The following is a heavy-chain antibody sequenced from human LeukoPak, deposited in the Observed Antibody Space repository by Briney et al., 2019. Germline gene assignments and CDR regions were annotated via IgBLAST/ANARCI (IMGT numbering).Heavy chain of an antibody. CDR1: GGSISSYY. CDR3: ARQPLLYSSRVDL. V-gene: IGHV4-59*01. D-gene: IGHD6-13*01. J-gene: IGHJ5*02. Sequence: SETLSLTCTVSGGSISSYYWSWLRQPPGEGLEWIGYISNSGSPKYNPSLKRRVTISVDTSKNQFSLKLTSVTAADTAVYYCARQPLLYSSRVDLWGQGTLVTVSS. CDR2: ISNSGSP.